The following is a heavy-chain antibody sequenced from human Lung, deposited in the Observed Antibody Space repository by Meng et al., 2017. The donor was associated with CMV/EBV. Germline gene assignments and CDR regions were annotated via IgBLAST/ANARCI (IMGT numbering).Heavy chain of an antibody. V-gene: IGHV1-2*02. Sequence: ASXXVSXKSSGYTFDGYYIHWVRQAPGQGLEWMGWINPHTGGTFYAQRFQGRVTMTRDTSMSTAYMELGSLRSDDTAVYYCARYQVENNTSYSWFDSWGQGXQITVSS. CDR3: ARYQVENNTSYSWFDS. J-gene: IGHJ5*01. D-gene: IGHD1/OR15-1a*01. CDR2: INPHTGGT. CDR1: GYTFDGYY.